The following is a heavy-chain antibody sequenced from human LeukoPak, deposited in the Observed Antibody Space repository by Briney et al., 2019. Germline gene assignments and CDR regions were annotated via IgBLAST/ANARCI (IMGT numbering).Heavy chain of an antibody. J-gene: IGHJ4*02. CDR2: ISYDGSKK. CDR3: AKGGLWFGNLLVPL. V-gene: IGHV3-30*18. D-gene: IGHD3-10*01. CDR1: GFTFSSYG. Sequence: GGSLRLSCAASGFTFSSYGLHWVRQAPGKGLEWVAVISYDGSKKYYADSVKGRFTISRDNSKNTLYLQMNSLRVEDTAVHYCAKGGLWFGNLLVPLWGQGTLVTVSS.